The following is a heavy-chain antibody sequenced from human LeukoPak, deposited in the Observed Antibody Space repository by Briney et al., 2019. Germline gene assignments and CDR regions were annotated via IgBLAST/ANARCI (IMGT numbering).Heavy chain of an antibody. D-gene: IGHD3-10*01. V-gene: IGHV4-59*01. CDR3: ARDRELGY. Sequence: RASETLSLTCTVFGDSISIYYWSWIRQPPGKGLEWIGYIYNSGSTDYNPSLKNRVTISLDTSKNQFSLKLTSVTAADTAVYYCARDRELGYWGQGILVTVSS. CDR2: IYNSGST. CDR1: GDSISIYY. J-gene: IGHJ4*02.